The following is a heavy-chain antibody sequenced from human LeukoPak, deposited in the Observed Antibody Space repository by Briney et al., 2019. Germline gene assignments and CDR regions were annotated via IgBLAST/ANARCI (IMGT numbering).Heavy chain of an antibody. V-gene: IGHV4-30-2*01. CDR1: GGSISSGGSY. CDR2: IYHSGIT. CDR3: ARAVPSYYDILTGYDY. Sequence: SETPSLTCTVSGGSISSGGSYWSWIRQPPGKGLEWVAYIYHSGITYYNPSLKSRVTIPIDRSKNQFSLKLSSVTAADTAVYYCARAVPSYYDILTGYDYWGQGTLVTVSS. D-gene: IGHD3-9*01. J-gene: IGHJ4*02.